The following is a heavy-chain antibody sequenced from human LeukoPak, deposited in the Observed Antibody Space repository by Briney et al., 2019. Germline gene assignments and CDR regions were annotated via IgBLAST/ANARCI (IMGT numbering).Heavy chain of an antibody. V-gene: IGHV4-59*01. CDR3: ARDNWNYGSSMDV. J-gene: IGHJ6*02. CDR2: IYYSGST. D-gene: IGHD1-7*01. Sequence: SETLSLTCTVPGGSISSYSWSWIRQPPGKGLEWIGYIYYSGSTNYNPSLKSRVTISVDTSKNQFSLKLGSVTAADTAVYYCARDNWNYGSSMDVWGQGTTVTVSS. CDR1: GGSISSYS.